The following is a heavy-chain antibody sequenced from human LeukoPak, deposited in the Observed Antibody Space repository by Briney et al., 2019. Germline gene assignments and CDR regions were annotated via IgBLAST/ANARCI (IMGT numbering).Heavy chain of an antibody. D-gene: IGHD6-19*01. CDR3: ARTFGYSSGEGY. CDR1: GGTFSSYA. V-gene: IGHV1-69*01. J-gene: IGHJ4*02. Sequence: SVKVSCKASGGTFSSYAIYWVRQAPGQGLEWMGGIIPIFGTANYAQKFQGRVTITADESTSTAYMEVSSLRSEDTAVYYCARTFGYSSGEGYWGQGALVTVSS. CDR2: IIPIFGTA.